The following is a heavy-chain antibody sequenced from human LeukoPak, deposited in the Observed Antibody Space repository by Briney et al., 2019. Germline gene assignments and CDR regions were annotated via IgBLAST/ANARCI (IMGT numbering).Heavy chain of an antibody. J-gene: IGHJ5*02. CDR2: ISGSDGST. Sequence: GGSLRLSCAASGFTFSSYAMSWVRQTPGKGLEWVSGISGSDGSTYYTDSVKGRFTISRDNSKNTLYLHMNSLRAEDTAVYYCAKDATFYFGSGSNPNWFDRWGQGTLVTVSS. CDR1: GFTFSSYA. V-gene: IGHV3-23*01. D-gene: IGHD3-10*01. CDR3: AKDATFYFGSGSNPNWFDR.